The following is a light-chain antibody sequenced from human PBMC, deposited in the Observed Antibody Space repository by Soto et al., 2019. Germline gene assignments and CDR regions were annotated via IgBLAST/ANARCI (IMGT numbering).Light chain of an antibody. CDR1: EDITIY. CDR3: QQTRRYPST. V-gene: IGKV1-9*01. J-gene: IGKJ4*01. CDR2: AAS. Sequence: DIQMTQSPSTLSASVGDRVVITCRASEDITIYLAWYQQKPGKAPNLLMYAASTLQSGVPSRFSGSGSGTDFTLTISSLQAEDFATYYCQQTRRYPSTFGGGTKVDIK.